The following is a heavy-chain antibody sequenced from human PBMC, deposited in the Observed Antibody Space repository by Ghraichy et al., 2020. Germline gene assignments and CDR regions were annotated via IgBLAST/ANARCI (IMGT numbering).Heavy chain of an antibody. D-gene: IGHD3-9*01. V-gene: IGHV4-59*08. CDR1: GGSITSYY. J-gene: IGHJ6*02. Sequence: SETLSLTCTVSGGSITSYYWSWIRQPPGKGLEWIGYIYYTGSTNYNPSLKSRVTISVDTSKNQFSLNLSSATAADTAVYFCARHFTGSYSNAQDGMDVWGQGTTVTVSS. CDR2: IYYTGST. CDR3: ARHFTGSYSNAQDGMDV.